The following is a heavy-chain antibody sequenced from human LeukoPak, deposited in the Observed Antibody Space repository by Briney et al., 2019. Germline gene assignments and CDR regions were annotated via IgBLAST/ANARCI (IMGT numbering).Heavy chain of an antibody. Sequence: GGSLRLSCAASGFTFSSYAMSWVRQAPGKGLGWDSGITGSGGGSGGNTYYADSVKGRFTISRDNSKNTLYLQMNSLRAEDTAVYYCASSSPNFGSGSYYQYWGQGTLVTVSS. CDR3: ASSSPNFGSGSYYQY. D-gene: IGHD3-10*01. J-gene: IGHJ4*02. CDR1: GFTFSSYA. V-gene: IGHV3-23*01. CDR2: ITGSGGGSGGNT.